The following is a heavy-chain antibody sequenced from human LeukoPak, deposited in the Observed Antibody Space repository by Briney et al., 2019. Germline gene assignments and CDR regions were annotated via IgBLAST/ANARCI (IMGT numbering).Heavy chain of an antibody. CDR3: AKGQWLLFGYFDY. CDR2: ISSSSSYR. Sequence: GGSLRLSCAASGLTFSSYTMNWVRQAPGKGLEWVSSISSSSSYRYYADSVKGRFTISRDNSKNTLYLQMNSLRAEDTAVYYCAKGQWLLFGYFDYWGQGTLVTVSS. CDR1: GLTFSSYT. V-gene: IGHV3-21*01. J-gene: IGHJ4*02. D-gene: IGHD6-19*01.